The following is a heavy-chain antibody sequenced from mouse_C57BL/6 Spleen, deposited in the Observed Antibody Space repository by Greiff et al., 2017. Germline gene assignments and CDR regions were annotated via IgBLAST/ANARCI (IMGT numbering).Heavy chain of an antibody. CDR2: FYPGSGSI. J-gene: IGHJ4*01. CDR1: GYTFTEYT. V-gene: IGHV1-62-2*01. CDR3: ARHDYYYGSHYYAMDY. D-gene: IGHD1-1*01. Sequence: VKLQESGAELVKPGASVKLSCKASGYTFTEYTIHWVKQRSGQGLEWIGWFYPGSGSIKYNEKFKDKATLTADKSSSTVYMELSRLTSEDSAVYFCARHDYYYGSHYYAMDYWGQGTSVTVSS.